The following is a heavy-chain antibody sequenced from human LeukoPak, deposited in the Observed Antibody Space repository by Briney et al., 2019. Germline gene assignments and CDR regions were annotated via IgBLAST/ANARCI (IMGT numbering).Heavy chain of an antibody. CDR2: IKEDGSDK. CDR1: GFVFTKYW. D-gene: IGHD3-3*01. Sequence: GGSLRLSCAASGFVFTKYWMTWVRQAPGNGLEWVATIKEDGSDKHYVDSVKGRFTIARDNAKNSLFLQMSSLRADDTAVYYCATWGSIFGVTFFDYWGQGTLVTVSS. V-gene: IGHV3-7*01. J-gene: IGHJ4*02. CDR3: ATWGSIFGVTFFDY.